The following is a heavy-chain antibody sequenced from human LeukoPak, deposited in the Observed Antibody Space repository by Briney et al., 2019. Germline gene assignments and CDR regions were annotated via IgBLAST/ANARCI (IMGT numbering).Heavy chain of an antibody. Sequence: ASVKVSCKASGYTFTSYYMHWVRQAPGQGLEWMGIINPSGGSTGYAQKFQGRVTMTRDTSTSTVYMELSGLRSEDTAVYYCARDPVVVTAITDQNWFDPRGQGTLVTVSS. CDR3: ARDPVVVTAITDQNWFDP. CDR1: GYTFTSYY. J-gene: IGHJ5*02. V-gene: IGHV1-46*01. CDR2: INPSGGST. D-gene: IGHD2-21*02.